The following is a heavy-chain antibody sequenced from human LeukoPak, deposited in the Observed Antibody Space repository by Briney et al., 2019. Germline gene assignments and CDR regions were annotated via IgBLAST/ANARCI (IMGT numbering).Heavy chain of an antibody. Sequence: ASVKVSCKASGYTFTSYAMNWVRQAPGQGLEWMGWINTNTGNPTYAQGFTGRFVFSLDTSVSTAFLQISSLKAEDTAVYYCARDHSSGSYSGIFDYWGQGTLLTVSS. CDR2: INTNTGNP. D-gene: IGHD6-19*01. CDR3: ARDHSSGSYSGIFDY. V-gene: IGHV7-4-1*02. CDR1: GYTFTSYA. J-gene: IGHJ4*02.